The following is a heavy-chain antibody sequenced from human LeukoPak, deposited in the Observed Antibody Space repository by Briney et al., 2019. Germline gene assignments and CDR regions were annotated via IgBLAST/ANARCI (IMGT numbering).Heavy chain of an antibody. CDR3: AKHSGLYYFDY. D-gene: IGHD3-10*01. Sequence: GGSLRLSCAASGFTFSSYAMSWVRQAPGKGLEWVAVISYDGSDKYYADSVKGRFSISRDTSKNTVYLQMNSLRTEDTAVYYCAKHSGLYYFDYWGQGILVTVSS. CDR2: ISYDGSDK. J-gene: IGHJ4*02. CDR1: GFTFSSYA. V-gene: IGHV3-30*18.